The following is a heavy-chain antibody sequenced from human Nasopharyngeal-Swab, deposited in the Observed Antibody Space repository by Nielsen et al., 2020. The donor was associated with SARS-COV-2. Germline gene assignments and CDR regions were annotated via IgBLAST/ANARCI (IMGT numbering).Heavy chain of an antibody. J-gene: IGHJ3*02. D-gene: IGHD3-22*01. CDR2: IKQDGSEK. CDR1: GFTFSSYW. V-gene: IGHV3-7*01. Sequence: GGSLRLSCAASGFTFSSYWMSWVRQAPGKGLEWVANIKQDGSEKYYVDSVKGRFTISRDNAKNSLYLQMNSLRAEDTAVYYCARDLYYDSSGYWEPDAFDIWGQGTMVTVSS. CDR3: ARDLYYDSSGYWEPDAFDI.